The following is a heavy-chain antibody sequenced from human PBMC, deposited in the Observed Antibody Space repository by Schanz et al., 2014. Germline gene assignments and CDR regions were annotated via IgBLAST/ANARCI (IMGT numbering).Heavy chain of an antibody. CDR2: MYINSGST. V-gene: IGHV3-53*01. Sequence: EVQLVESGGGLIQPGGSLRLSCAVSGFTVNTHYMSWVRQAPGKGLEWISSMYINSGSTQYADSVKGRFIISRDSSKNTLFLPKNSLRAEDTAVYFCARDGGRDGYNLAFDVWGQGTLVPVSS. D-gene: IGHD5-12*01. CDR3: ARDGGRDGYNLAFDV. CDR1: GFTVNTHY. J-gene: IGHJ3*01.